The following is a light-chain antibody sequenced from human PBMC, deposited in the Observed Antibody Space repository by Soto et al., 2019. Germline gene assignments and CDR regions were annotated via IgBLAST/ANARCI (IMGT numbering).Light chain of an antibody. J-gene: IGKJ2*01. V-gene: IGKV1-5*01. CDR1: QSISTW. CDR3: QQYDHPPYT. Sequence: GDRVTITCRASQSISTWLAWYQQKPGKAPKLLIYGASSLASGVPSRFSGSGSGTDFSLTVDSLQPEDTATYYCQQYDHPPYTFGQGTKVDIK. CDR2: GAS.